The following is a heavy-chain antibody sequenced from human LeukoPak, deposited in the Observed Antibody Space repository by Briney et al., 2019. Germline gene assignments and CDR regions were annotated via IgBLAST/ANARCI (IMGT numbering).Heavy chain of an antibody. J-gene: IGHJ4*02. Sequence: GGSLRLSCAASGFTFSSYGMHWVRQAPGKGLEWVAFIRYDGSNKYYADSVKGRFTISRDNSKNTLYPQMNSLRAEDTAVYYCAKDHAKGVVVPAAMGGWGRGTLVTVSS. V-gene: IGHV3-30*02. CDR2: IRYDGSNK. CDR1: GFTFSSYG. D-gene: IGHD2-2*01. CDR3: AKDHAKGVVVPAAMGG.